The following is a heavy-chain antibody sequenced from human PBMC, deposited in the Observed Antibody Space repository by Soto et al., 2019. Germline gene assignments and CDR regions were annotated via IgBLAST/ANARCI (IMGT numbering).Heavy chain of an antibody. V-gene: IGHV3-30*18. CDR3: AKDGSDYGDYEVLDY. Sequence: QVQLVESGGGVVQPGRSLRLSCAASGFTFSSYGMHWVRQAPGKGLEWVAVISYDGSNKYYADSVKGRFTISRDNSKNTLYLQMNSRRAEDTAVYYCAKDGSDYGDYEVLDYWGQGTLVTVSS. D-gene: IGHD4-17*01. J-gene: IGHJ4*02. CDR2: ISYDGSNK. CDR1: GFTFSSYG.